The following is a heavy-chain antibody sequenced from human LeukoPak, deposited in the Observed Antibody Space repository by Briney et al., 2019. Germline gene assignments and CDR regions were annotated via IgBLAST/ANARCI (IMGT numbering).Heavy chain of an antibody. Sequence: PSETLSLTCAVSGYSISSGYYWGWIRQPPGKGLEWIGSIYHSGSTYYNPSLKSRLTISVDTSKNQFSLKLSSVTAADTAVYYCARDMIFRGYYPPDAFDIWGQGTMVTVSS. J-gene: IGHJ3*02. CDR1: GYSISSGYY. CDR2: IYHSGST. V-gene: IGHV4-38-2*02. D-gene: IGHD3-22*01. CDR3: ARDMIFRGYYPPDAFDI.